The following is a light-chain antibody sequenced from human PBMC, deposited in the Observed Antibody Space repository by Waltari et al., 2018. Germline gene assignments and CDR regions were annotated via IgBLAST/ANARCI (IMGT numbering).Light chain of an antibody. CDR1: QSVRSN. V-gene: IGKV3-15*01. J-gene: IGKJ2*01. CDR3: QQYNSYT. CDR2: GAS. Sequence: EIVMTQSPATLSVSPGERATLSCRASQSVRSNLAWYQQKPGQAPRLLISGASTRATGIPTRFSGSGSGTEFTLTISSLQPDDFATYYCQQYNSYTFGQGTKLEIK.